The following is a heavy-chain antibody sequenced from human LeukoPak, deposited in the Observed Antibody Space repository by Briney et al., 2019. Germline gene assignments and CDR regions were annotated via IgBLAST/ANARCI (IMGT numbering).Heavy chain of an antibody. CDR2: IYYSGST. CDR1: GGSISSSSYY. J-gene: IGHJ4*02. D-gene: IGHD1-1*01. V-gene: IGHV4-39*01. CDR3: ATLASQNWNGEDY. Sequence: PSETLSLTCTVSGGSISSSSYYWGWIRQPPGKGLEWIGSIYYSGSTYYNPSLKSRVTISVDTSKNQFSLKLSSVTAADTAVYYYATLASQNWNGEDYWGQGTLVTVSS.